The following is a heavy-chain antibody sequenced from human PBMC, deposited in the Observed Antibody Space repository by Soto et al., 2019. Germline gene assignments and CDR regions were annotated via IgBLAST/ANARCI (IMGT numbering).Heavy chain of an antibody. V-gene: IGHV5-51*01. J-gene: IGHJ4*02. Sequence: PKISCTGSGYNFAGYWIAWVRQMPGKGLELMGIIYPSDSDTRYRPSFQGQVTISADKSISSAYLQWSSLRASDTAMYYCARGGVSTRTFDYWGQGTPVTVSS. CDR3: ARGGVSTRTFDY. D-gene: IGHD3-3*01. CDR2: IYPSDSDT. CDR1: GYNFAGYW.